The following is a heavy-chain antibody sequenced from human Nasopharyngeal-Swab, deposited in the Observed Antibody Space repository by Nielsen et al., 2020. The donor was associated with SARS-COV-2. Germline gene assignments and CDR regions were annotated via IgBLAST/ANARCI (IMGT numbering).Heavy chain of an antibody. J-gene: IGHJ6*02. Sequence: GGSLRLSCAASGFTFSSYAMSWVRQAPGKGLEWVSAISGSGGSTYYADSVKGRFTISRDNSKNTLYLQMNSLRAEDTAVYYCAKGVRGSGSLGCMDVWGQGTTVTVSS. CDR3: AKGVRGSGSLGCMDV. CDR2: ISGSGGST. V-gene: IGHV3-23*01. CDR1: GFTFSSYA. D-gene: IGHD3-10*01.